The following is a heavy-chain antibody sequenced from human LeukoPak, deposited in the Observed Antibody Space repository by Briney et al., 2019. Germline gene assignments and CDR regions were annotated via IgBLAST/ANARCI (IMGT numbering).Heavy chain of an antibody. J-gene: IGHJ4*02. V-gene: IGHV4-39*01. CDR2: IYYRGST. D-gene: IGHD4-17*01. Sequence: SETLSLTCTVSGGSISSGSYYWGWIRQPPGKGLEWIGSIYYRGSTYYNPSLKSRVTISVDTSKNQFSLKLSSVTAADTAVYYCARLDYGDSDFDYWGQGTLVTVSS. CDR1: GGSISSGSYY. CDR3: ARLDYGDSDFDY.